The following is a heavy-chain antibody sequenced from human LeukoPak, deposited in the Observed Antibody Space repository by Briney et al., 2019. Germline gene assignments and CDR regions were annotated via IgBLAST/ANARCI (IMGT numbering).Heavy chain of an antibody. D-gene: IGHD1-26*01. J-gene: IGHJ4*02. CDR3: ARDVENSGSYSYFDY. Sequence: GGSLRLSCAASGFTFRNAWMSWVRQPPGKGLEWVGRIKSKTDGGTTDYAAPVKGRFTISRDDSKNTLYLQMNSLKTEDTAVYYCARDVENSGSYSYFDYWGQGTLVTVSS. CDR1: GFTFRNAW. V-gene: IGHV3-15*01. CDR2: IKSKTDGGTT.